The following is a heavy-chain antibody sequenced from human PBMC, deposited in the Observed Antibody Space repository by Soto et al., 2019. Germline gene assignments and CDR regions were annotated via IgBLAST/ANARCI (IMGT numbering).Heavy chain of an antibody. D-gene: IGHD3-3*01. CDR1: GYTFTSYD. J-gene: IGHJ5*02. CDR2: MNPNSGNT. V-gene: IGHV1-8*01. CDR3: ARGLGHTYYDFWSGYYPTHNWFDP. Sequence: EASVKVSCKASGYTFTSYDINWVRQATGQGLEWMGWMNPNSGNTGYAQKFQGRVTMTRNTSISTAYMELSSLRSEDTAVYYCARGLGHTYYDFWSGYYPTHNWFDPWGQGTLVTVSS.